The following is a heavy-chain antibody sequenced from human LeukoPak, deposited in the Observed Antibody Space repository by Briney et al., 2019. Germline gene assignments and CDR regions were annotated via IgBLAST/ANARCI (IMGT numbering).Heavy chain of an antibody. V-gene: IGHV4-34*01. J-gene: IGHJ5*02. Sequence: SETLSLTCAVYGGSFSGYYWSWIRQPPGKGLEWIGEINHSGNTNYNPSLKSRVTISLDTSKNQFSLKLSSVTAADTAVYYCARQSPYRTGPTWFDPWGQGTLVTVSS. D-gene: IGHD1-7*01. CDR3: ARQSPYRTGPTWFDP. CDR1: GGSFSGYY. CDR2: INHSGNT.